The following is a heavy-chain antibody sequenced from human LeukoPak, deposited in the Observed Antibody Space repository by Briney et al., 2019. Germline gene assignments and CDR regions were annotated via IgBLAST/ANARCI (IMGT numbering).Heavy chain of an antibody. D-gene: IGHD2-8*01. CDR2: IYPGDSAP. CDR1: GYNFARYW. J-gene: IGHJ4*02. CDR3: TRQHNGMSPIDY. V-gene: IGHV5-51*01. Sequence: WESLKISCKGSGYNFARYWIGWVRQMPGEAPEYMGIIYPGDSAPRYSPSFRGHVTISVDESISTAFLQWSNLKASDPASYYCTRQHNGMSPIDYWGQGTLVTVSS.